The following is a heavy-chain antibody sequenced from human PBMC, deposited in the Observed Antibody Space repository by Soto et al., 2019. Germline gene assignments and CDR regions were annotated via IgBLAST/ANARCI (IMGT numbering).Heavy chain of an antibody. J-gene: IGHJ5*02. Sequence: EMQLVESGGGLVPPGRSLRHSCAGFGFKFEDYAMHWVRQVPGKGLEWVSYINWNSGKVKYADSVKGRFTISRDNAKNSLYLHMTSLKSADTALYYCAKAGCSDANCHFWALVSWGLGTLVSVSS. CDR3: AKAGCSDANCHFWALVS. CDR2: INWNSGKV. CDR1: GFKFEDYA. D-gene: IGHD6-19*01. V-gene: IGHV3-9*01.